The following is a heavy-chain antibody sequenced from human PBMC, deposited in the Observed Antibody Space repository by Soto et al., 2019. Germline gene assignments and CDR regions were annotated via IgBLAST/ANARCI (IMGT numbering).Heavy chain of an antibody. D-gene: IGHD4-17*01. Sequence: QVQLQESGPGLVKPSQTLSLTCTVSGGSISSGGYYWSWIRQHPGKGLEWIGYIYYSGSTYYNPSLKGRGNISVDTSKHQFYLKLSSVTAADTAVYYCAVGVGDYGDDWFDPWGQGTLVTVSS. CDR1: GGSISSGGYY. V-gene: IGHV4-31*03. J-gene: IGHJ5*02. CDR3: AVGVGDYGDDWFDP. CDR2: IYYSGST.